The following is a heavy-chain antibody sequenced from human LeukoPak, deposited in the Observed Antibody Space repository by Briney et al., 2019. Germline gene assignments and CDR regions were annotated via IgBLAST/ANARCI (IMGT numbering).Heavy chain of an antibody. CDR3: VRGVGVSRFNYLDP. CDR2: ISSSSNTI. D-gene: IGHD1-7*01. V-gene: IGHV3-48*02. J-gene: IGHJ5*02. Sequence: PGGSLRLSCAVSGFTFSSYSMNWVRQAPGKGLEWVSYISSSSNTIYYADSVKGRFTISRDNSKNTLYLQMNSLRDDDTAVYYCVRGVGVSRFNYLDPWGQGTLVIVSS. CDR1: GFTFSSYS.